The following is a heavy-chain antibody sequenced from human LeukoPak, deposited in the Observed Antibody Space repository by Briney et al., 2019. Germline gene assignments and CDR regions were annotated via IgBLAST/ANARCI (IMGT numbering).Heavy chain of an antibody. CDR3: AKTLIAGAPYFDY. J-gene: IGHJ4*02. CDR1: GFTFSSYA. D-gene: IGHD6-19*01. CDR2: IWYDGSNK. Sequence: GGSLRLSCAASGFTFSSYAMHWVRQAPGKGLEWVAVIWYDGSNKYYADSVKGRFTISRDKSKNTLYLQMNSLRAEDTAVYYCAKTLIAGAPYFDYWGQGTLVTVSS. V-gene: IGHV3-33*03.